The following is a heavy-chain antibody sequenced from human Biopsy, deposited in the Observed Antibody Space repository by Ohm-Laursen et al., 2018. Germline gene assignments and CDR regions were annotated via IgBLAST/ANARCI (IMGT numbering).Heavy chain of an antibody. CDR3: AREAIGVATAFDI. J-gene: IGHJ3*02. CDR2: IFNSANT. Sequence: TLSLTCTVSGGSISSGGSYWSWIRQRPGKGLEWIGYIFNSANTYYNPSLKNLITISGDTSKNQFSLKLSSVTAADTAIYYCAREAIGVATAFDIWGQGTMATVSS. CDR1: GGSISSGGSY. V-gene: IGHV4-31*01. D-gene: IGHD5-12*01.